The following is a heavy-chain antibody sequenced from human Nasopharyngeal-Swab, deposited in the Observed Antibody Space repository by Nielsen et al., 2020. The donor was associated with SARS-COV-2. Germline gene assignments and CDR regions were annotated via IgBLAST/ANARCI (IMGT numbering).Heavy chain of an antibody. D-gene: IGHD4-17*01. CDR3: AKDIGSYGDYVFDY. Sequence: GGSLRLSCAASGFTFDDYAMHWVRQAPGKGLEWVSGISWNSGSIGYADSVKGRFTISRDNAKNSLYLQMNSLRAEDTALYYCAKDIGSYGDYVFDYWGQGILVTVSS. CDR2: ISWNSGSI. CDR1: GFTFDDYA. V-gene: IGHV3-9*01. J-gene: IGHJ4*02.